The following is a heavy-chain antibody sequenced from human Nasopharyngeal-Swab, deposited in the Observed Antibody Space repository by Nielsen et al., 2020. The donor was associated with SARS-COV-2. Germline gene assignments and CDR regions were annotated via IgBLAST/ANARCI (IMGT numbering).Heavy chain of an antibody. CDR1: GFTFNNYN. CDR2: ISSSSSYI. Sequence: GGSLRLSCAASGFTFNNYNFNWVRQAPGKGLEWVSSISSSSSYIYYADSVKGRFTISRDNAKNSLYLQMNSLRAEDTAVYYRARDGLDYDFWSAHFMDVWGQGTTVTVSS. CDR3: ARDGLDYDFWSAHFMDV. D-gene: IGHD3-3*01. V-gene: IGHV3-21*01. J-gene: IGHJ6*02.